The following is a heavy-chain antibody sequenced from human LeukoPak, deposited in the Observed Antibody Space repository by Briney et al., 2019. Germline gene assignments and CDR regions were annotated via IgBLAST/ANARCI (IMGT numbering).Heavy chain of an antibody. V-gene: IGHV3-53*04. CDR2: IYSGGST. J-gene: IGHJ6*02. Sequence: GGSLRLSCAASGFTVSSNYMSWVRQAPGKGLEWVSVIYSGGSTYYADSVKGRFTISRHNSKNTLYLQMNSLRAEDTAVYYCASRSKSVANYYYGMDVWGQGTTVTVSS. CDR1: GFTVSSNY. CDR3: ASRSKSVANYYYGMDV. D-gene: IGHD2-2*01.